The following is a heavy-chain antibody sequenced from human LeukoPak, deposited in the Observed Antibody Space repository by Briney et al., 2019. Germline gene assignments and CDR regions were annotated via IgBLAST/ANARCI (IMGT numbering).Heavy chain of an antibody. CDR3: ARDPWNGGLQAALDY. V-gene: IGHV1-2*02. CDR2: INPNSGGT. CDR1: GYTFSGYY. J-gene: IGHJ4*02. D-gene: IGHD3-3*01. Sequence: ASVKVSCKASGYTFSGYYMHWVRQAPGQGLEWMGWINPNSGGTNYAQKFQGRVTMTRDTSIRTAYMELSRLISDDTAVYYCARDPWNGGLQAALDYWGQGTLVTVSS.